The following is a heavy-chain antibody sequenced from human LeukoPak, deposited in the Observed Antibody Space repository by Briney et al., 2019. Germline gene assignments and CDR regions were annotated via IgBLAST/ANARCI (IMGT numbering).Heavy chain of an antibody. CDR3: ATGNYYDSRGYYTFGH. CDR1: GFTFSRYW. Sequence: GGSLRLSCAPSGFTFSRYWTHWVRQAPGKGLVWVSRINGDGSTTSYADSVKGGFTISRDNAKNTLYLQMNSLRAEDTAVYYCATGNYYDSRGYYTFGHWGQGTLVTVSS. V-gene: IGHV3-74*01. J-gene: IGHJ1*01. D-gene: IGHD3-22*01. CDR2: INGDGSTT.